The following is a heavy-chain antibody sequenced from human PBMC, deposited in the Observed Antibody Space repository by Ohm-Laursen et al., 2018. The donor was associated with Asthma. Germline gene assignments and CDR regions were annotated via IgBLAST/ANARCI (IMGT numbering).Heavy chain of an antibody. CDR2: IYYSGPT. V-gene: IGHV4-31*03. CDR1: GGSISSCCYP. CDR3: ARGAFSYESTGYYSFDH. J-gene: IGHJ4*02. Sequence: SQTLSLTCSVSGGSISSCCYPWSWIRQHPGKGLEWIGYIYYSGPTYSNPSLRSRVIIPVDTSKNQFSLNLTSVTAADTAVYYCARGAFSYESTGYYSFDHWGQGALVTVSS. D-gene: IGHD3-22*01.